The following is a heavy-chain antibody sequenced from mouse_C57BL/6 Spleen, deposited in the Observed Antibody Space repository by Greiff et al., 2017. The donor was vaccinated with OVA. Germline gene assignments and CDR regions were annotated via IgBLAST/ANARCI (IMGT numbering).Heavy chain of an antibody. J-gene: IGHJ3*01. CDR2: ISYDGSN. Sequence: DVQLQESGPGLVKPSQSLSLTCSVTGYSITSGYYWNWIRQFPGNKLEWMGYISYDGSNNYNPSLKNRISITRDTSKNQFFLKLNSVTTEDTATYYCATSSGYVAYWGQGTLVTVSA. V-gene: IGHV3-6*01. CDR3: ATSSGYVAY. CDR1: GYSITSGYY. D-gene: IGHD3-2*02.